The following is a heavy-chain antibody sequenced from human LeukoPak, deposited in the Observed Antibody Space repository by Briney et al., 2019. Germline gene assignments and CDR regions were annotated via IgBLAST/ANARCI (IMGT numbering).Heavy chain of an antibody. CDR1: GFTFGDYG. J-gene: IGHJ5*02. CDR2: IRSRAYGATT. V-gene: IGHV3-49*03. D-gene: IGHD3-22*01. Sequence: GGSLRLSCTASGFTFGDYGMNWFRQAPGKGLEWIGFIRSRAYGATTEYAASVKGRFTISRDDFKSIAYLQMNSLKTEDTAVYYCSRTGYYYDNSGDWFDPWGQGTLVTVSS. CDR3: SRTGYYYDNSGDWFDP.